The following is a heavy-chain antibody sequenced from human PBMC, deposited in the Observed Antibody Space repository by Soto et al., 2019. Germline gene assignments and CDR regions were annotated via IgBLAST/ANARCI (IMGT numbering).Heavy chain of an antibody. J-gene: IGHJ1*01. CDR1: GYTFTSYG. V-gene: IGHV1-18*01. CDR3: ATIRDDYGDYNVYFQH. D-gene: IGHD4-17*01. CDR2: ISAYNGNT. Sequence: ASVKVSCKASGYTFTSYGISWVRQAPGQGLEWMGWISAYNGNTNYAQKLQGRVTMTTDTSTSTAYMELRSLRSDDTAVYYCATIRDDYGDYNVYFQHWGQGTLVTVSS.